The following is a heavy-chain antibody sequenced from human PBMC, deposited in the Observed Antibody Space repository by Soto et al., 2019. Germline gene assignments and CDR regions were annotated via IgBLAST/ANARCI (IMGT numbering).Heavy chain of an antibody. V-gene: IGHV1-69*02. J-gene: IGHJ4*02. D-gene: IGHD2-2*03. CDR1: GGTFSSYT. CDR3: ARGVGSPADFDY. CDR2: IIPILGIA. Sequence: SVKVSCKASGGTFSSYTISWVRQAPGQGLEWVGRIIPILGIANYAQKFQGRVTITADKSTSTAYMELSSLRSEDTAVYYCARGVGSPADFDYWGQGTLVTVSS.